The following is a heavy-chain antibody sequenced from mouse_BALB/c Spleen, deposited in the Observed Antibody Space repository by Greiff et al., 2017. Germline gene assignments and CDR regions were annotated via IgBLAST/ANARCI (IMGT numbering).Heavy chain of an antibody. D-gene: IGHD1-1*01. CDR1: GFAFSSYD. V-gene: IGHV5-12-1*01. CDR2: ISSGGGST. J-gene: IGHJ2*01. Sequence: EVKLMESGGGLVKPGGSLKLSCAASGFAFSSYDMSWVRQTPEKRLEWVAYISSGGGSTYYPDTVKGRFTISRDNAKNTLYLQMSSLKSEDTAMYYCARQTTVAYYCDYWGQGTTLTVSS. CDR3: ARQTTVAYYCDY.